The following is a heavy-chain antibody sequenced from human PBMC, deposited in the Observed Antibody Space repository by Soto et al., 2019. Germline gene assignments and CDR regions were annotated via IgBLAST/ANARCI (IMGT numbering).Heavy chain of an antibody. V-gene: IGHV4-4*02. D-gene: IGHD3-22*01. CDR3: VRMSVVGYFDY. Sequence: SETLSLTCTVSGASIIGSDWWSWVRQTPEKGLEWIGEIFHSGTTNYHPSLKSRVTISQDKSKNQFSLNLTSVTAADTAVYSCVRMSVVGYFDYWGRGSMVTVYS. CDR1: GASIIGSDW. CDR2: IFHSGTT. J-gene: IGHJ4*02.